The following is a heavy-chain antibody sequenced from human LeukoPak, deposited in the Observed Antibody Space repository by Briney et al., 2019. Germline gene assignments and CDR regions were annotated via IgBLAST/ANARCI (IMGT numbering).Heavy chain of an antibody. D-gene: IGHD2-2*01. J-gene: IGHJ6*03. Sequence: GGSLRLSCAASGFTFDDYTMHWVRQAPGKGLEWVSLISWDGGSTYYADSVKGRFTISRDNAKNSLYLQMNSLRAEDTAVYYCAREEYQLNYYYYMDVWGKGTTVTVSS. CDR2: ISWDGGST. V-gene: IGHV3-43*01. CDR1: GFTFDDYT. CDR3: AREEYQLNYYYYMDV.